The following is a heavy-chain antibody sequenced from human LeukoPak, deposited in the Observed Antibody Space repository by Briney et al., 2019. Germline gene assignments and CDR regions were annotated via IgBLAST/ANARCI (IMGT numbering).Heavy chain of an antibody. CDR3: ASLEPGIAVAAY. Sequence: GGSLRLSCPASVPTFSDYYMSWIRQAPGEGLECVSYISSSGSNIYYADSVKGRLTTYRDNAKNSLYLQMNSLRAEDTAVYYCASLEPGIAVAAYWGQGTLVTVSS. D-gene: IGHD6-19*01. V-gene: IGHV3-11*01. CDR2: ISSSGSNI. J-gene: IGHJ4*02. CDR1: VPTFSDYY.